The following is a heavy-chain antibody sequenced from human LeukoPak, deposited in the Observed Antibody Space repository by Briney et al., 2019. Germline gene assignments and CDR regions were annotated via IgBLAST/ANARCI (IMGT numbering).Heavy chain of an antibody. D-gene: IGHD1-26*01. CDR3: AREAGLGARFDY. V-gene: IGHV4-59*01. CDR1: GGSISSYY. J-gene: IGHJ4*02. Sequence: SETLSLTCTVSGGSISSYYWSWIRQPPGKGLEWIGYIYYSGSTNYNPSLKSRVTISVDTSKNQFSLKLSSVTAADTAVYYCAREAGLGARFDYWGQGTLVTVSS. CDR2: IYYSGST.